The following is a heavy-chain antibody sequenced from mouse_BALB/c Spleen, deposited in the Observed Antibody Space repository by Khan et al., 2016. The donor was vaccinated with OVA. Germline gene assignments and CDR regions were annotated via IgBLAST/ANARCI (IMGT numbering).Heavy chain of an antibody. Sequence: VQLQQSGPEVVKPGASVKISCKTSGYTFTEYTMHWVKQSHGKSLEWVGGIIPSNGATTYNQKFKGKATLTVDKSSSTSYMELRRLTSEYSAFYYCSRDGAYYRYSWVAYGGHGTLVTVSA. V-gene: IGHV1-18*01. D-gene: IGHD2-14*01. CDR3: SRDGAYYRYSWVAY. CDR2: IIPSNGAT. CDR1: GYTFTEYT. J-gene: IGHJ3*01.